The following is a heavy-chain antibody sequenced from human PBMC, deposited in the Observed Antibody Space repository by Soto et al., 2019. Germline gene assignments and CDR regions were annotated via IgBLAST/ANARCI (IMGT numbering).Heavy chain of an antibody. J-gene: IGHJ4*02. D-gene: IGHD2-2*01. V-gene: IGHV3-33*01. CDR2: VWYDGTDK. CDR1: GFPFSTYA. Sequence: QVYLVESGGGVVQPGRSLRLSCAASGFPFSTYAMHWVRQAPGKGLEWVAVVWYDGTDKNYADSVKGRFTISRDNYKSTLYLQMDHLRVEDTGVYHCARTDCSSSDCPRDLVGAVTMDYWGQGTPVTVSS. CDR3: ARTDCSSSDCPRDLVGAVTMDY.